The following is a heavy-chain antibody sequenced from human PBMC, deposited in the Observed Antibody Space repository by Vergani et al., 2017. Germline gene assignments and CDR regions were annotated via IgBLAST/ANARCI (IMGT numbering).Heavy chain of an antibody. CDR1: GGSISSSSYY. V-gene: IGHV4-39*01. CDR3: ASHTGGSYPPFHDAFDI. D-gene: IGHD1-26*01. J-gene: IGHJ3*02. CDR2: IYYSGST. Sequence: QLQLQESGPGLVKPSETLSLTCTVSGGSISSSSYYWGWIRQPPGKGLEWIGSIYYSGSTYYNPSLKSRVNISVDTSKNQFSLKLSSVTAADTAVYYCASHTGGSYPPFHDAFDIWGQGTMVTVSS.